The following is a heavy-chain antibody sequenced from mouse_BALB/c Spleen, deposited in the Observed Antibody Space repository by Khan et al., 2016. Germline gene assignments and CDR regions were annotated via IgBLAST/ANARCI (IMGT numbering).Heavy chain of an antibody. Sequence: QVQLKQSGAELVRPGTSVKISCKASGYTFTNYWLGWVKQRPGHGLEWIGDIYPGGGYTNYNEKFKGKATLTADASSSTAYMQLSSLTSEDSAVYFCARVYYGSSYWYVVVWGAGTTVTVSS. CDR3: ARVYYGSSYWYVVV. CDR1: GYTFTNYW. CDR2: IYPGGGYT. J-gene: IGHJ1*01. V-gene: IGHV1-63*02. D-gene: IGHD1-1*01.